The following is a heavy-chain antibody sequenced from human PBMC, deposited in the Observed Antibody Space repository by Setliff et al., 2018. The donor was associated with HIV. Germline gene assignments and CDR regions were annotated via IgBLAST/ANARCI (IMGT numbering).Heavy chain of an antibody. CDR3: ARRPMVRGFGRYYFDY. CDR1: GDSSTSNSYY. J-gene: IGHJ4*02. D-gene: IGHD3-10*01. CDR2: MQHSGST. V-gene: IGHV4-39*07. Sequence: PSETLSLTCTVSGDSSTSNSYYWGWIRQSPGKGLEWIGTMQHSGSTYYNPSLKSRVRILLDTSKTPFSLRLTSVTAADTAVYFCARRPMVRGFGRYYFDYWGQGTLVTVSS.